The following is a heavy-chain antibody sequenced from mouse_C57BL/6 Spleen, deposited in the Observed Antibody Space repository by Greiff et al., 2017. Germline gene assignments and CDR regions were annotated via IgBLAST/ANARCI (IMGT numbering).Heavy chain of an antibody. Sequence: LEESGPELVKPGASVKISCKASGYAFSSSWMNWVKQRPGKGLEWIGRIYPGDGDTNYNGKFKGKATLTADKSSSTAYMQLSSLTSEDSAVYFCARGGFKLDYWGQGTSVTVSS. V-gene: IGHV1-82*01. CDR3: ARGGFKLDY. J-gene: IGHJ4*01. CDR1: GYAFSSSW. CDR2: IYPGDGDT.